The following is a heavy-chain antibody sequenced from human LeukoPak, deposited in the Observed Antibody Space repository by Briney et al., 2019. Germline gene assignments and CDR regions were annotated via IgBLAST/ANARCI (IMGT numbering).Heavy chain of an antibody. V-gene: IGHV3-53*01. Sequence: GGSLRLSCTVSGFTVSSNSWSWVRQAPGKGLEWVSFIYSGGNTHYSDSVTGRFTISRDNAKSSLYLQMNSLRAEDTALYYCARSSSGRPPNAFDIWGQGTMVTVSS. J-gene: IGHJ3*02. D-gene: IGHD6-19*01. CDR1: GFTVSSNS. CDR3: ARSSSGRPPNAFDI. CDR2: IYSGGNT.